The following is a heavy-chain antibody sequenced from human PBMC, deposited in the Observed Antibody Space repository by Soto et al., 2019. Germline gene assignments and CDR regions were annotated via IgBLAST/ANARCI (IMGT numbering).Heavy chain of an antibody. CDR2: ISAYNGNT. Sequence: GASVKVSCKAAGYTFTSYGISWVRQAPGQGLEWMGWISAYNGNTNYAQKLQGRVTMTTDTSTSTAYMELRSLRSDDTAVYYCALYDILTGYPAYDYWGQGTLVTVSP. D-gene: IGHD3-9*01. CDR3: ALYDILTGYPAYDY. CDR1: GYTFTSYG. V-gene: IGHV1-18*04. J-gene: IGHJ4*02.